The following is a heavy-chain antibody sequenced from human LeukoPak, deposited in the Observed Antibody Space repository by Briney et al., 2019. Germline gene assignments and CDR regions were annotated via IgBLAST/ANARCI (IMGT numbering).Heavy chain of an antibody. D-gene: IGHD6-13*01. J-gene: IGHJ4*02. CDR1: GSTFSSYS. CDR2: ISSSSSTI. CDR3: AGDLRRAAAGTH. V-gene: IGHV3-48*04. Sequence: GGSLRLSCAASGSTFSSYSMNWVRQAPGKGLEWVSYISSSSSTIYYADSVKGRFTISRDNAKNSLYLQMNSLRAEDTAVYYCAGDLRRAAAGTHWGQGTLVTVSS.